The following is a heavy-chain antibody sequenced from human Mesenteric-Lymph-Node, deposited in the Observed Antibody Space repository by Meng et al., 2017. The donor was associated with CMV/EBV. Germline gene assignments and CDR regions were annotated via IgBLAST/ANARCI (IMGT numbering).Heavy chain of an antibody. Sequence: YWIGWVRPMPGKGLEWMGIIYPGDSDTRYSPSFQGQVTISADKSISTAYLQWSSLKASDTTMYYCARRGDSYYDILTGYYPPAYYFDYWGQGTLVTVSS. CDR3: ARRGDSYYDILTGYYPPAYYFDY. CDR2: IYPGDSDT. CDR1: YW. J-gene: IGHJ4*02. D-gene: IGHD3-9*01. V-gene: IGHV5-51*01.